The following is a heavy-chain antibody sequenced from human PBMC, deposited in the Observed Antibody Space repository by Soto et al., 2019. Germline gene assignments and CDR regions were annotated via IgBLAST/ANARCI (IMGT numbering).Heavy chain of an antibody. CDR3: AREWGGYSSSWLPRLDP. V-gene: IGHV4-59*01. D-gene: IGHD6-13*01. Sequence: SETLSLTCTVSGGSISSYYWSWIRQPPGKGLEWIGYIYYSGSTNYNPSLKSRVTISVDTSKNQFSLKLSSVTAADTAVYYCAREWGGYSSSWLPRLDPWGQGTLVTVSS. CDR1: GGSISSYY. J-gene: IGHJ5*02. CDR2: IYYSGST.